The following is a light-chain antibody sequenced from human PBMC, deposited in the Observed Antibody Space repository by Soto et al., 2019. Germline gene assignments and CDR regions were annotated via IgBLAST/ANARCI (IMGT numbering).Light chain of an antibody. V-gene: IGLV2-14*03. Sequence: QSALTQPASVSGSPGQSITISCTATSSDVGGYDFVSWYQHHPGKAPRLMIYDVSHRPSGVSDRFSASKSGNTASLTISGLLAEDEADYYCSSYTSISTYVFGTGTKLTVL. CDR2: DVS. J-gene: IGLJ1*01. CDR3: SSYTSISTYV. CDR1: SSDVGGYDF.